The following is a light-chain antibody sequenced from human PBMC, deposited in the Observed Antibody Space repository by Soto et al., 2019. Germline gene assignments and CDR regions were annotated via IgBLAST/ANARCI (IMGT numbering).Light chain of an antibody. V-gene: IGLV1-51*01. CDR1: NSNIGNNY. Sequence: QSLLTQPPSLSAAPGQRVTVSCSGSNSNIGNNYVSWYQQLPGTAPRLLIYDNNKRPSAMPARFSGSKSDTSATLAIAGLQPGDEAHYYCGTWDSSLRVVVFGGGTKLTVL. J-gene: IGLJ2*01. CDR3: GTWDSSLRVVV. CDR2: DNN.